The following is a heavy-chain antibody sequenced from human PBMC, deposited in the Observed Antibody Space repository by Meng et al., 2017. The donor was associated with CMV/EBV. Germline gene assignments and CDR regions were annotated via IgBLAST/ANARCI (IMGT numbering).Heavy chain of an antibody. CDR2: ISSSSSTI. CDR1: GFTFSSYS. V-gene: IGHV3-48*04. D-gene: IGHD3-22*01. Sequence: ESLKISRAASGFTFSSYSMNWVRQAPGKGLEWVSYISSSSSTIYYADSVKGRYTISRDNAKNSLYQKMNSLRAEDTAVYYCARDPGVVVTSYFDYWGQGTLVTVSS. CDR3: ARDPGVVVTSYFDY. J-gene: IGHJ4*02.